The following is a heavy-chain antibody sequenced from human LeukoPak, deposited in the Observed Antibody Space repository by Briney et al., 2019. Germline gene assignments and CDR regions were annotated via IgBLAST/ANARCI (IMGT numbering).Heavy chain of an antibody. D-gene: IGHD2-2*01. J-gene: IGHJ4*02. V-gene: IGHV3-15*01. CDR2: IKSKSDGGAT. Sequence: GGSLRLSCSASGIPFSKAWMSWVRQAPGKGLEWVGRIKSKSDGGATDYAAPVKGRFTISRDDSKNTLYLQMNSLRAEDTAVYYCARKYCSSTSCLFDYWGQGTLVTVSS. CDR1: GIPFSKAW. CDR3: ARKYCSSTSCLFDY.